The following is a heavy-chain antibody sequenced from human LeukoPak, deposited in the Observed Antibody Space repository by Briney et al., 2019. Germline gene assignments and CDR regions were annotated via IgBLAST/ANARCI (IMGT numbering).Heavy chain of an antibody. CDR3: ARVSTQAPKDITIFGVVTYTHLDYAMDV. CDR1: GGTFSSYA. D-gene: IGHD3-3*01. Sequence: SVRVSCKASGGTFSSYAVSWVRQAPGQGLEWMGGIIPIFGIANYAQTFQGRVTITADNSTSTAYMELSSLRSEDTAVYYCARVSTQAPKDITIFGVVTYTHLDYAMDVWGQGTTVTVSS. CDR2: IIPIFGIA. V-gene: IGHV1-69*17. J-gene: IGHJ6*02.